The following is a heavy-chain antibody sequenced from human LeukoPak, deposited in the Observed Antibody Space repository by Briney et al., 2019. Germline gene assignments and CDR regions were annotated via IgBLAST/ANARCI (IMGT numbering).Heavy chain of an antibody. V-gene: IGHV3-7*01. CDR2: IKKDGSEK. D-gene: IGHD5/OR15-5a*01. Sequence: GGSLRLSCAASGFTLSSYEMNWVRQAPGKGLEWVANIKKDGSEKYYVDSVKGRFTIYRHNAKNLLYLQMSCMRAEDTVVYYCTRDTYSVDALGAFDIWGQGAVVTVSS. J-gene: IGHJ3*02. CDR3: TRDTYSVDALGAFDI. CDR1: GFTLSSYE.